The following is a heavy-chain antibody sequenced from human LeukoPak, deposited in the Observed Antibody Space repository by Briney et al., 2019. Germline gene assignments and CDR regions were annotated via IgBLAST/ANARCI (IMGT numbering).Heavy chain of an antibody. CDR1: GFTSTPSE. D-gene: IGHD3-22*01. CDR2: ISSSGSTI. J-gene: IGHJ4*02. V-gene: IGHV3-48*03. CDR3: AIPGARGYYDSSGPPGY. Sequence: PGGSLRLSCAASGFTSTPSELNWVRQAPGKGLEWVSYISSSGSTIYYADSVKGRFTISRDNAKNSLYLQMNSLRAEDTAVYYCAIPGARGYYDSSGPPGYWGQGTLVTVSS.